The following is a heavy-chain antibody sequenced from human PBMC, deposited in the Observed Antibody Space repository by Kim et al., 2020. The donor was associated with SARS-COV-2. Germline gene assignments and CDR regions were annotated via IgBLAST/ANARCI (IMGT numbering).Heavy chain of an antibody. V-gene: IGHV1-46*01. CDR3: ARDLGADVLLWFGELSGYGMDV. D-gene: IGHD3-10*01. CDR1: GYTFTSYY. Sequence: ASVKVSCKASGYTFTSYYMHWVRQAPGQGLEWMGIINPSGGSTSYAQKFQGRVTMTRDTSTSTVYMELSSLRSEDTAVYYCARDLGADVLLWFGELSGYGMDVWGQGTTVTVSS. J-gene: IGHJ6*02. CDR2: INPSGGST.